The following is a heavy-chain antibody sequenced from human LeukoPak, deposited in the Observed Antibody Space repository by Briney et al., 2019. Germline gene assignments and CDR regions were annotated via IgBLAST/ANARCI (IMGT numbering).Heavy chain of an antibody. CDR1: GYTFTSYD. V-gene: IGHV1-8*01. CDR3: ARDPLEYYYDSSGYFPWFDP. D-gene: IGHD3-22*01. J-gene: IGHJ5*02. CDR2: MNPNSGNT. Sequence: ASVKVSCKASGYTFTSYDINWVRQATGQGLEWMGWMNPNSGNTGYAQKFQGRVTITRDTSASTAYMELSSLRSEDTAVYYCARDPLEYYYDSSGYFPWFDPWGQGTLVTVSS.